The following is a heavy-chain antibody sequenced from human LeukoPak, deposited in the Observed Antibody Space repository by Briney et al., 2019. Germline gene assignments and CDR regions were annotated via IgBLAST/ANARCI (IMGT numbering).Heavy chain of an antibody. CDR1: GGSISSGGYY. CDR3: ARAPAGPPYYNRNV. Sequence: SETLSLTCTVSGGSISSGGYYWSWIRQHPGKGLEWIGYIYYSGSTYYNPSLRSRVTMSVDTSKNQFSLKLSSVTAADTAVYYWARAPAGPPYYNRNVWNKGTTVTVSS. V-gene: IGHV4-31*03. J-gene: IGHJ6*03. CDR2: IYYSGST.